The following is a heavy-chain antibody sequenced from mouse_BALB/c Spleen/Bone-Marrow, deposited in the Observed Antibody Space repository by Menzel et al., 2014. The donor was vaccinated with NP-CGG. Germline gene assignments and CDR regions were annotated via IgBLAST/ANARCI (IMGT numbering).Heavy chain of an antibody. V-gene: IGHV1-62-2*01. Sequence: QVQLQQSGAGLVKPGASVKLSCKASGYTFTEYIIHWVKQRSGQGLEWIGWFYPGSGSIKYNEKFKDKATLTADKSSSTVYMELRRLASEGSAVYFWARPEGGEMGFEYWGQGNPLTGSS. CDR2: FYPGSGSI. CDR3: ARPEGGEMGFEY. CDR1: GYTFTEYI. D-gene: IGHD2-3*01. J-gene: IGHJ2*01.